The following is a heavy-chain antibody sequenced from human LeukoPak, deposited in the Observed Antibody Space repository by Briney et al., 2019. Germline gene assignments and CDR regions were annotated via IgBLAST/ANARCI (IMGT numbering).Heavy chain of an antibody. D-gene: IGHD4-17*01. CDR1: GVSMNYYF. CDR3: ARVPPDYNDLHDALDL. V-gene: IGHV4-4*07. CDR2: IHSSGTN. J-gene: IGHJ3*01. Sequence: SQTLSLTCTVSGVSMNYYFWNWIRQPAGEGLQWIGRIHSSGTNNYNTSLKSRATMSIDMSKSQFSLRMTSVTAAATAVCYCARVPPDYNDLHDALDLWGQGTVVTVSS.